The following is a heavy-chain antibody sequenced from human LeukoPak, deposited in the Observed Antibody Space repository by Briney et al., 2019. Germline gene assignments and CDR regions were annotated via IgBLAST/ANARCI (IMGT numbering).Heavy chain of an antibody. Sequence: PGGSLRLSCAASGFTFSDYYMSWIRQAPGKGLEWVSYISSRASYTNYADPVKGRFTISRDDAKNSLYLQMNSLRAEDTAVYYCAKISGSGWYFDYWGQGTLVTVSS. CDR1: GFTFSDYY. D-gene: IGHD6-19*01. J-gene: IGHJ4*02. V-gene: IGHV3-11*06. CDR3: AKISGSGWYFDY. CDR2: ISSRASYT.